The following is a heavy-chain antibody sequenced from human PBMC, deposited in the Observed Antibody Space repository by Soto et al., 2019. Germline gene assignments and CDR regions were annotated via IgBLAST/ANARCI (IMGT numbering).Heavy chain of an antibody. V-gene: IGHV4-39*01. CDR3: ARLSDYSNPLYYYYGMDV. CDR1: GGSISSSSYY. D-gene: IGHD4-4*01. Sequence: PSETLSLTCTVSGGSISSSSYYWGWIRQPPGKGLEWIGSIYYSGSTYYNPSLKSRVTISVDTSKNQFSLKLSSVTAADTAVYYCARLSDYSNPLYYYYGMDVWGQGTTVTVSS. J-gene: IGHJ6*02. CDR2: IYYSGST.